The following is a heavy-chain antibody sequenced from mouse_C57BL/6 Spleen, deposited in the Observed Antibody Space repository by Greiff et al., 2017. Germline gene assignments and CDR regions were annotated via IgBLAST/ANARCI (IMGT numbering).Heavy chain of an antibody. CDR3: ARDYGSDY. CDR2: INPSSGYT. J-gene: IGHJ2*01. V-gene: IGHV1-7*01. D-gene: IGHD1-1*01. CDR1: GYTFTSYW. Sequence: VQLQQPGAELVRPGSSVKLSCKASGYTFTSYWMHWVKQRPGQGLEWIGYINPSSGYTKYNQKFKDKATLTADKSSSTAYMQLSSLTYEDSAVYYCARDYGSDYWGQGTTLTVSS.